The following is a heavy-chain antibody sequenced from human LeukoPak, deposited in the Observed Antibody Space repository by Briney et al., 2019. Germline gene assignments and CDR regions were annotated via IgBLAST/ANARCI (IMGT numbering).Heavy chain of an antibody. Sequence: HTGGSLRLSCVASGFIFSHHGMNWVRQAPGKGLEWVSYISSSGSTIYYADSVKGRFTISRDNAKNALYLQMNSLRAEDTAVYYCASRFPSSNWGQGTLVTVSS. D-gene: IGHD2/OR15-2a*01. V-gene: IGHV3-48*04. CDR3: ASRFPSSN. CDR1: GFIFSHHG. J-gene: IGHJ4*02. CDR2: ISSSGSTI.